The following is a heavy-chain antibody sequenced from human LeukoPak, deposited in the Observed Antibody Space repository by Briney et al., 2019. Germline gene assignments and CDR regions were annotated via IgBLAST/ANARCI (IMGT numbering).Heavy chain of an antibody. Sequence: GGSLRLSCAASGFTFDDYAMHWVRQAPGKGLEWVSGISWNSGSIGYADSVKGRLTISRDNAKNSLYLQMNSLRAEDTALYYCAKETGTGTISYYYGMDVWGQGTTVTVSS. CDR2: ISWNSGSI. J-gene: IGHJ6*02. D-gene: IGHD1-7*01. CDR1: GFTFDDYA. V-gene: IGHV3-9*01. CDR3: AKETGTGTISYYYGMDV.